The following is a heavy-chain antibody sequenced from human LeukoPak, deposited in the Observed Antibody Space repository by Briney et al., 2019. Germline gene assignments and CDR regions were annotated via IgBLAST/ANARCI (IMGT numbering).Heavy chain of an antibody. CDR2: IRQDGSEK. Sequence: GGSLRLSCAASGFSFSTYWMSWVRQAPEKGLEWVATIRQDGSEKLYVDSVKGRFTISRDNAQNSLYLQMRSLGAEDTAVYYCVRGYGRPGCPYYLDSWGQGALVTVSS. D-gene: IGHD3-10*01. V-gene: IGHV3-7*01. CDR3: VRGYGRPGCPYYLDS. J-gene: IGHJ4*02. CDR1: GFSFSTYW.